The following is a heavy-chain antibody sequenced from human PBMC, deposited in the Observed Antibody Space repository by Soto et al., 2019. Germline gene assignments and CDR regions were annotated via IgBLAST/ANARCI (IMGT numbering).Heavy chain of an antibody. D-gene: IGHD2-15*01. Sequence: QTGGSLRLSCAASGFTFDDYAMHWVRQAPGKGLEWVSGISWNSGTKDYADSVKGRFTISRDNAKNSLYLQMSGLRPEDTAFYYCVKDVIGYCSAGNCFPDSYFDYWGQGALVTVSS. CDR2: ISWNSGTK. J-gene: IGHJ4*02. CDR1: GFTFDDYA. CDR3: VKDVIGYCSAGNCFPDSYFDY. V-gene: IGHV3-9*01.